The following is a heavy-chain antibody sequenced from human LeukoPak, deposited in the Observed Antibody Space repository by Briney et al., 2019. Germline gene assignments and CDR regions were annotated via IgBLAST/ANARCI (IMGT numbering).Heavy chain of an antibody. CDR2: IYHNGIT. J-gene: IGHJ4*02. D-gene: IGHD3-10*01. Sequence: PSETLSLTCNVSGVSISTHYWSWIRQSPGKGLEWIGYIYHNGITNYNPSLKSRVTISIDTSKNEFSLKLTSVIAADTAVYFCAREANYYGSGGYFEGTFDYWGQGSLVTVSS. CDR1: GVSISTHY. CDR3: AREANYYGSGGYFEGTFDY. V-gene: IGHV4-59*11.